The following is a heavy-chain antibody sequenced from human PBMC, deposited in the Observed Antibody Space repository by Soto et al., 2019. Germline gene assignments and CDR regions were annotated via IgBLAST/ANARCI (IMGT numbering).Heavy chain of an antibody. Sequence: SVKVSCKASGGTFSSYAISWVRQAPGQGLEWMGGIIPIFGTANYAQKFQGRVTITADESTSTAYMELSSPRSEDTAVYYCASHYSSGWYYYYYGMDVWGQGTTVTVSS. CDR2: IIPIFGTA. V-gene: IGHV1-69*13. CDR1: GGTFSSYA. CDR3: ASHYSSGWYYYYYGMDV. D-gene: IGHD6-19*01. J-gene: IGHJ6*02.